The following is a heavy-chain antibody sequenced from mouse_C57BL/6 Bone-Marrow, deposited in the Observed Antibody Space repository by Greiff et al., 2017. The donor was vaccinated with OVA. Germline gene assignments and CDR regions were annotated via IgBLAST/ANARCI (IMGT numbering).Heavy chain of an antibody. CDR1: GYTFTSYW. V-gene: IGHV1-55*01. CDR2: IYPGSGST. J-gene: IGHJ1*03. D-gene: IGHD1-1*01. Sequence: VQLQQPGAELVKPGASVKMSCKASGYTFTSYWITWVKQRPGQGLEWIGDIYPGSGSTNYNEKFKSKATLTVDTSSSTAYMQLSSLTSEDSAVYYCARSSYYYGSSPYWYFDVSGTGTTVTVSS. CDR3: ARSSYYYGSSPYWYFDV.